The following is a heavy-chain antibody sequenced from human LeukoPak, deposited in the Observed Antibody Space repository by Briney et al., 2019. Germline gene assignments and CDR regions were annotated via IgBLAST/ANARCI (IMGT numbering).Heavy chain of an antibody. D-gene: IGHD6-19*01. CDR1: GFTFSSYP. CDR2: ISGSGDST. J-gene: IGHJ4*02. Sequence: GGSLRLSCAASGFTFSSYPMRWVRQAPGKGLEWVSGISGSGDSTYYADSVKGRFTISRDNSKNTLYLQMNSLRAEDTAVYYCARRSGIAVAGAFDYWGQGTLVTVSS. V-gene: IGHV3-23*01. CDR3: ARRSGIAVAGAFDY.